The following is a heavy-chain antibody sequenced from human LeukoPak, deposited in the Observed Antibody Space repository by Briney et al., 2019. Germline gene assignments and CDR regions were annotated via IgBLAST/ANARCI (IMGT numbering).Heavy chain of an antibody. Sequence: SETLSLTCAVYGGSFSGYYWSWIRQPPGKGLEWIGYIYYSGSTNYNPSLKSRVTISVDTSKNQFSLKLSSVTAADTAVYYCARFRYSSSWYGVDYWGQGTLVTVSS. J-gene: IGHJ4*02. D-gene: IGHD6-13*01. CDR2: IYYSGST. CDR3: ARFRYSSSWYGVDY. V-gene: IGHV4-59*01. CDR1: GGSFSGYY.